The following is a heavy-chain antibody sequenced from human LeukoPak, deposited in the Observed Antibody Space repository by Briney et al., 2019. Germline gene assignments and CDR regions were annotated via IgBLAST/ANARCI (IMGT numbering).Heavy chain of an antibody. J-gene: IGHJ4*02. CDR1: GFTFDDYA. CDR3: ARERSPRYFDF. D-gene: IGHD3-10*01. CDR2: ISWNSGSI. Sequence: GGSLRLSCAASGFTFDDYAMHWVRQAPGKGLEWVSGISWNSGSIGYADSVKGRFTISRDNAKNSLYLQMNSLRAEDTAVYYCARERSPRYFDFWSQGTLVTVSS. V-gene: IGHV3-9*01.